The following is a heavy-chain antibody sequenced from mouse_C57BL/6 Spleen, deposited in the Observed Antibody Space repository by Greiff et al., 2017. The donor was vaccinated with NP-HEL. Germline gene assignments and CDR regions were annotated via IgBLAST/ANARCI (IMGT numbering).Heavy chain of an antibody. V-gene: IGHV1-59*01. CDR1: GYTFTSYW. D-gene: IGHD2-3*01. Sequence: QVQLQQPGAELVRPGTSVKLSCKASGYTFTSYWMHWVKQRPGQGLEWIGVIDPSDSYTNYNQKFKGKATLTVDTSSSTAYMQLSSLTSEDSAVYYCARFSYDGYYRGAMDYWGQGTSVTVSS. J-gene: IGHJ4*01. CDR2: IDPSDSYT. CDR3: ARFSYDGYYRGAMDY.